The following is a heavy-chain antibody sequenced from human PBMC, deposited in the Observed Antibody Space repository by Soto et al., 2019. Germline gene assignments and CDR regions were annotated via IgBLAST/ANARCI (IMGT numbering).Heavy chain of an antibody. CDR3: ASMGYHYGSGSYPLDY. V-gene: IGHV4-59*08. CDR1: GGSISSYY. CDR2: MYNSGST. D-gene: IGHD3-10*01. J-gene: IGHJ4*02. Sequence: QVQLQESGPGLVKPSETLSLTCTVSGGSISSYYWTWIRQPPGKGLEWIGFMYNSGSTHYNPSLKSRVPISLDTSKNQFSLNLGSVTAADTAVYYCASMGYHYGSGSYPLDYWGQGTLVTVSS.